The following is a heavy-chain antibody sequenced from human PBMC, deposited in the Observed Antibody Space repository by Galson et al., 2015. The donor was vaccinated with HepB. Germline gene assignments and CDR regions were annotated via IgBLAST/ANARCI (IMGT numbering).Heavy chain of an antibody. CDR2: IASKTDGGTT. J-gene: IGHJ4*02. CDR1: GFTFNTAW. CDR3: TTIAYDAAGY. Sequence: SLRLSCAASGFTFNTAWMNWVRQAPGKGLEWVGRIASKTDGGTTDYAAPVKGRFSISRDDSINTLFLQMNSLKTEDTAVYYCTTIAYDAAGYWGQGTLVTVSS. V-gene: IGHV3-15*07. D-gene: IGHD5-12*01.